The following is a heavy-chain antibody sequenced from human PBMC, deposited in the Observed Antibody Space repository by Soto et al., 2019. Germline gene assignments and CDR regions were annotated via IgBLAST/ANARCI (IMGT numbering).Heavy chain of an antibody. CDR1: GYTFTSYV. Sequence: ASVKVSCKASGYTFTSYVISWVRQAPGQGLEWMGWITSYSGNTNYAQKFQGRVNMTTDTSTSTAYMELRSLRSDDTALYYCARTYVSGMSSDYWGRGTLVTVSS. J-gene: IGHJ4*02. V-gene: IGHV1-18*01. CDR3: ARTYVSGMSSDY. D-gene: IGHD3-10*01. CDR2: ITSYSGNT.